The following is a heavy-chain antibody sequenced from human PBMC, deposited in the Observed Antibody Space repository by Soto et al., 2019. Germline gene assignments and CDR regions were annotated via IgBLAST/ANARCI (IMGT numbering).Heavy chain of an antibody. CDR2: IRRDADGGTT. CDR3: TTSYLFDWLSNDY. V-gene: IGHV3-15*01. Sequence: GGSLRLSCAASGITLNNAWMTWVRQAPGKGLEWVGRIRRDADGGTTAYAAPVKARFTISRDDSKNTLYLQMDSLKTEDTAVYYCTTSYLFDWLSNDYWGQGTLVTVSS. J-gene: IGHJ4*02. D-gene: IGHD3-9*01. CDR1: GITLNNAW.